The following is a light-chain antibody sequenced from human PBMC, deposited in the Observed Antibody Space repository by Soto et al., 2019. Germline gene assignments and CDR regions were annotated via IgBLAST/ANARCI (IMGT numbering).Light chain of an antibody. V-gene: IGKV1-39*01. CDR1: LRISKY. J-gene: IGKJ4*01. CDR2: GAS. Sequence: DIKLTQAPSSLSASVGDRVTITCRASLRISKYLNWYQQRPGKAPKLLIYGASTLQTGVPSRFSVSGSGTDFTLTITNLQPEDSATYFCQQSHCTPLTFGGGTKLEI. CDR3: QQSHCTPLT.